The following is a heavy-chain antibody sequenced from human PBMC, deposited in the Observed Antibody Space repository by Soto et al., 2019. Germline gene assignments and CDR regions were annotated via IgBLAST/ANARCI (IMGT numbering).Heavy chain of an antibody. CDR1: GGSISSGGYY. J-gene: IGHJ6*02. CDR2: IYYSGST. Sequence: QVQLQESGPGLVKPSQTLSLTCTVSGGSISSGGYYWSWIRQHPGKGLEWIGYIYYSGSTYYNPSLTSRVTISVDTSKNQFSLKLSAVTAADTAVYYCAREGGYCSGGSCYRYYYGMDVWGQGTTVTVSS. V-gene: IGHV4-31*03. D-gene: IGHD2-15*01. CDR3: AREGGYCSGGSCYRYYYGMDV.